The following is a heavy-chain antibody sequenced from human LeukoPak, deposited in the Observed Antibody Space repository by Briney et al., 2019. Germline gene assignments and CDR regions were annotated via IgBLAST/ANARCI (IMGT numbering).Heavy chain of an antibody. CDR3: ARDRGSSWYGDY. CDR2: INPTSGGT. V-gene: IGHV1-2*02. J-gene: IGHJ4*02. D-gene: IGHD6-13*01. Sequence: SVKVSCKTSGYSFTNYYIHWVRHAPGQGLEWKGWINPTSGGTENAQKFQGSVTMTGDTSISTAYMELSRLRSDDTAMYYCARDRGSSWYGDYWGQGTLVSVSS. CDR1: GYSFTNYY.